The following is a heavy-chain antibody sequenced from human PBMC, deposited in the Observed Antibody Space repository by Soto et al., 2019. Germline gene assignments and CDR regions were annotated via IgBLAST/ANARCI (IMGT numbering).Heavy chain of an antibody. Sequence: EVQLLESGGDLVQPGGSLRLSCAASGFTFSTYAMSWVRQAPGKGLEWVSTINTSGGSTYHADSVKGRVTISRDNSKXXXXXXXXXXXXXXXXXXXXXXXYGGKSAHTYTIDPWGQGTLVTV. J-gene: IGHJ5*02. CDR3: XXXYGGKSAHTYTIDP. V-gene: IGHV3-23*01. CDR2: INTSGGST. D-gene: IGHD2-15*01. CDR1: GFTFSTYA.